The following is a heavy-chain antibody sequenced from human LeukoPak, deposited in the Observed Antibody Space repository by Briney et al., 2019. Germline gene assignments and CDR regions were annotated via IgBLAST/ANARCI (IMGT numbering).Heavy chain of an antibody. Sequence: GGSLRLSCAASGFTFSSYAMHWVRQAPGKGLEFVSVISSNGGSTNYANSVKGRFTISRDNSKNTLYLQMGSLRAEDTAVYYCARDNRAFDPWGQGTLVTVSS. CDR1: GFTFSSYA. CDR2: ISSNGGST. D-gene: IGHD3-16*02. V-gene: IGHV3-64*01. CDR3: ARDNRAFDP. J-gene: IGHJ5*02.